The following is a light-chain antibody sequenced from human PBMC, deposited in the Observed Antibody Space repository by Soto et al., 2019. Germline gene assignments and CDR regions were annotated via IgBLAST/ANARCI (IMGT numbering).Light chain of an antibody. J-gene: IGLJ6*01. Sequence: QSALTQPPSASGSPGQSVAISCTGTSSDVGGYNYVSWYQQHPGKAPKLMIYEVNKRPSGVPDRFSGSKSGNTASLTVSGLQAEDEADYYCSSYAGSRNVFGIGNKVTV. CDR2: EVN. CDR1: SSDVGGYNY. V-gene: IGLV2-8*01. CDR3: SSYAGSRNV.